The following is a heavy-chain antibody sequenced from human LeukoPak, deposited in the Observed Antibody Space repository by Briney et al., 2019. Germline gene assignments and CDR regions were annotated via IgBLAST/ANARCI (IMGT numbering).Heavy chain of an antibody. Sequence: SEALSLTCTVSGGSISSSSYYWGWLRQPPGRGLGWLGSIYYSGSTYYNPSLKSRVTISVDTSKNHFSLKLSSVTAADTAVYYCASRSITMIVPTDYWGQGTLVTVSS. V-gene: IGHV4-39*02. D-gene: IGHD3-22*01. CDR2: IYYSGST. J-gene: IGHJ4*02. CDR1: GGSISSSSYY. CDR3: ASRSITMIVPTDY.